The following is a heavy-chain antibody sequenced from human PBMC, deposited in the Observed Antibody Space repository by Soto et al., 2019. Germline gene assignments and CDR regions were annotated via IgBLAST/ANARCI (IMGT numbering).Heavy chain of an antibody. V-gene: IGHV3-23*01. CDR2: ISGSGGST. J-gene: IGHJ4*02. Sequence: GGSLRLSCAASGFTFSSYAMSWVRQAPGKGLEWVSAISGSGGSTYYADSVKGRFTISRDNSKNTLYLQMNSLRAEDTAVYYCAKGLDGRGYCSSTSCHGLVAWFYWGQGTLVTVSS. D-gene: IGHD2-2*01. CDR3: AKGLDGRGYCSSTSCHGLVAWFY. CDR1: GFTFSSYA.